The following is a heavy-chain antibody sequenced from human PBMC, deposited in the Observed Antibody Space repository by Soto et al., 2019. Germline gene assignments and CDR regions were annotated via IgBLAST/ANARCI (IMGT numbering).Heavy chain of an antibody. CDR1: GYTFTSHT. D-gene: IGHD2-8*01. V-gene: IGHV1-3*01. J-gene: IGHJ4*02. CDR2: IIVSHGSP. CDR3: AREPEDGVPGDY. Sequence: QVHLVQSGAEVKEPGASVRVSCEASGYTFTSHTIHWARQAPGQGLEWMGWIIVSHGSPRYAPQFQGRITSGRDTSATTAYMELTSLTFEDTAVYYCAREPEDGVPGDYWGQGTPVVVSS.